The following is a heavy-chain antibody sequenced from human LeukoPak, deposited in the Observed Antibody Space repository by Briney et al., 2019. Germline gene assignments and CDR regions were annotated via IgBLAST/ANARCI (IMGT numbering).Heavy chain of an antibody. J-gene: IGHJ4*02. CDR2: IWNDGSNK. Sequence: GGSLRLSCAASGFTFSVYGMHWVRQAPGKGLEWAAVIWNDGSNKYYADSVKGRFTISRDNSKNTLYLQMNSLRAEDTAVYSCARASGPFDYWGQGTLVTVSS. D-gene: IGHD3-10*01. V-gene: IGHV3-33*01. CDR1: GFTFSVYG. CDR3: ARASGPFDY.